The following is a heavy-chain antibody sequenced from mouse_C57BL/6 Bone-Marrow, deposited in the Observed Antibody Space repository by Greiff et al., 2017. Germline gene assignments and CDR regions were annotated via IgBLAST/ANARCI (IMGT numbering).Heavy chain of an antibody. CDR1: GFSLTSYG. V-gene: IGHV2-3*01. CDR2: IWGDGST. D-gene: IGHD1-1*01. CDR3: ATNISYYGSTYVDY. J-gene: IGHJ2*01. Sequence: QVQLKQSGPGLVAPSQSLSITCTVSGFSLTSYGVSWVRQPPGKGLEWLGVIWGDGSTNYPSALISRLSISTDNSKSQVCLKLNRLQTDDTATYYCATNISYYGSTYVDYWGQGTTLTVSS.